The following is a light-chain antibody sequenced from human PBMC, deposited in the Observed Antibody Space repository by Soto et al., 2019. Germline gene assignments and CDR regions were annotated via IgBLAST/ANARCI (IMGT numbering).Light chain of an antibody. Sequence: QSVLTQPRSVSGSPGQSVTISCTGTSSDVGGYNYVSWYQQHPGKAPKLMIYDVSKRPSGVPDRFSGSKSGNTASLTISGLQAEDEADYYCCSYAGSYTYVVGSGTQLTVL. CDR1: SSDVGGYNY. CDR2: DVS. CDR3: CSYAGSYTYV. V-gene: IGLV2-11*01. J-gene: IGLJ1*01.